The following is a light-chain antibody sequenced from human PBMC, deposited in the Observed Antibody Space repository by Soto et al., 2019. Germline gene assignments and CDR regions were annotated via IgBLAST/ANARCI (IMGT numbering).Light chain of an antibody. CDR2: AAS. J-gene: IGKJ4*01. CDR3: QKYNSAPLT. V-gene: IGKV1-27*01. CDR1: QTISTY. Sequence: DIQTTQSPSTLSASVGDRVTITCRASQTISTYLNWFQQKPGTAPKLLIYAASTLQSGVPSRFSGSGSGTDFTLTISSLQPEDVATYYCQKYNSAPLTFGGGTKVDI.